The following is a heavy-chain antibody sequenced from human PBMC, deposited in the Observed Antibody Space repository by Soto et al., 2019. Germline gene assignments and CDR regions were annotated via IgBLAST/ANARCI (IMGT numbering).Heavy chain of an antibody. CDR1: GGTFSSYA. CDR2: IIPIFGTA. D-gene: IGHD5-12*01. Sequence: QVQLVQSGAEVKKPGSSVKVSCKASGGTFSSYAISWVRQAPGQGLEWMGGIIPIFGTANYAQKFQGRVTITADESTSTAYMELSSLRSEDTAVYYCARGLDGYNLTRVYYYYYGMDVWGQGTTVTVSS. V-gene: IGHV1-69*01. J-gene: IGHJ6*02. CDR3: ARGLDGYNLTRVYYYYYGMDV.